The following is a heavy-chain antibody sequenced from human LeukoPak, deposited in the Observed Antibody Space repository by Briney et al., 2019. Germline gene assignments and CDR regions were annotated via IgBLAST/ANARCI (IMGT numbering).Heavy chain of an antibody. D-gene: IGHD5-24*01. CDR2: INPNSGGT. Sequence: ASVKVSCKASGGTFSSYAISWVRQAPGQGLEWVGWINPNSGGTNYAQKFQGRVTMTRGTSISTAYMELRRLRSDDTAVYYCARDRATGDYYYYYMDVWGKGTTVTVSS. CDR1: GGTFSSYA. V-gene: IGHV1-2*02. CDR3: ARDRATGDYYYYYMDV. J-gene: IGHJ6*03.